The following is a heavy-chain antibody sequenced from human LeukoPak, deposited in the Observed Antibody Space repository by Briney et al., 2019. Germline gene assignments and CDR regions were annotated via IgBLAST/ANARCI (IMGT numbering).Heavy chain of an antibody. CDR3: ARDWRSAGIDY. CDR1: RYTFTAYY. J-gene: IGHJ4*02. V-gene: IGHV1-2*02. CDR2: IDPNSGST. Sequence: ASVKVSCKASRYTFTAYYMHWVRQAPGQGLESMGWIDPNSGSTKYAQKFQGRVTMTRDTSITTAYMELSRLTSDDTAVYYCARDWRSAGIDYWGQGTLVTVSS. D-gene: IGHD1-26*01.